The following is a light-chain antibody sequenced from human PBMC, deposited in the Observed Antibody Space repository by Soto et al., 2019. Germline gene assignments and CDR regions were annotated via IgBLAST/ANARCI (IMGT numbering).Light chain of an antibody. CDR1: QGFSNY. J-gene: IGKJ1*01. CDR3: QKYNSALWT. V-gene: IGKV1-27*01. Sequence: DIQMTQSPSSLSASVGDRVTITCRASQGFSNYLAWYQQKPGKVPKLLIYAASTLQSGVPSRFSGSGSGTEFHLTISSLQPENVATYYCQKYNSALWTFGQGNKKEIK. CDR2: AAS.